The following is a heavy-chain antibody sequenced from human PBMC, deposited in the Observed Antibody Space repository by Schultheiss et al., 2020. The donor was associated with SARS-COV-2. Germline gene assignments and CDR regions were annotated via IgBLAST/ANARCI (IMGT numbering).Heavy chain of an antibody. CDR1: GFTFSDYY. V-gene: IGHV3-11*06. Sequence: GGSLRLSCAASGFTFSDYYMSWIRQAPGKGLEWVSYISSSSSYTNYADSVKGRFTISRDNAKNSLYLQMNSLRAEDTAVYYCARDRGYCSSTSCSWNWFDPWGQGTLVTVSS. J-gene: IGHJ5*02. D-gene: IGHD2-2*01. CDR2: ISSSSSYT. CDR3: ARDRGYCSSTSCSWNWFDP.